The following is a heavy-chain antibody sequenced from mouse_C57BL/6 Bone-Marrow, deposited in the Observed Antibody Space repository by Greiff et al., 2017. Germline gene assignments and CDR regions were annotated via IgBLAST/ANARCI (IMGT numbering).Heavy chain of an antibody. D-gene: IGHD1-1*01. CDR1: GYTFTSYW. J-gene: IGHJ4*01. Sequence: VQLQQSGAELAKPGASVKLSCKASGYTFTSYWMHWVKQRPGQGLEWIGYINPSSGYTKYNQKFKDKATLTADKSSSTAYMQLSSLTYEDSAVYYGARYGIYYDGSSRGDAMDYWGQGTSVTVSS. CDR3: ARYGIYYDGSSRGDAMDY. V-gene: IGHV1-7*01. CDR2: INPSSGYT.